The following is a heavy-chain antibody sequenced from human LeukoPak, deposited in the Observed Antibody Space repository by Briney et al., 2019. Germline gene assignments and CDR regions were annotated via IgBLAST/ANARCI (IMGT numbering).Heavy chain of an antibody. CDR1: GFTFSSYA. J-gene: IGHJ4*02. D-gene: IGHD2-21*02. V-gene: IGHV3-23*01. Sequence: GGSLRLSCAASGFTFSSYAMSWVRQAPGKGLEWVSAISGSGGSTYYADSVKGRFTISRDNSENTLYLQMNSLRAEDTAVYYCAKDLGGDDHTSAYYFDYWGQGTLVTVSS. CDR2: ISGSGGST. CDR3: AKDLGGDDHTSAYYFDY.